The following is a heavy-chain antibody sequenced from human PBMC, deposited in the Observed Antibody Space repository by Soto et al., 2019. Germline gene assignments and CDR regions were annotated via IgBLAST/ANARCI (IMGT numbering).Heavy chain of an antibody. CDR3: ASELRYFDWSYYFDY. CDR2: IIPILGIA. Sequence: KVSCKASGGTFSSYTISWVRQAPGQGLEWMGRIIPILGIANYAQKFQGRVTITADKSTSTAYMELSSLRSEDTAVYYCASELRYFDWSYYFDYWGQGTLVTVSS. J-gene: IGHJ4*02. V-gene: IGHV1-69*02. CDR1: GGTFSSYT. D-gene: IGHD3-9*01.